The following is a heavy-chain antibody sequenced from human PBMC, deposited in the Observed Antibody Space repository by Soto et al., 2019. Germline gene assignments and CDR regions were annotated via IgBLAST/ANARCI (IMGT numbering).Heavy chain of an antibody. CDR1: GYTFTSYD. V-gene: IGHV1-8*01. Sequence: QVQLVQSGAEVKKPGASVKVSCKASGYTFTSYDSNWVRQATGQGLERMGWMNPNSGNTGYAQKFQGRVTMTRNTSISTAYMELSSLRSEDTAVYYCARERTGTTSMDVWGQGTTVTVSS. CDR3: ARERTGTTSMDV. D-gene: IGHD1-1*01. CDR2: MNPNSGNT. J-gene: IGHJ6*02.